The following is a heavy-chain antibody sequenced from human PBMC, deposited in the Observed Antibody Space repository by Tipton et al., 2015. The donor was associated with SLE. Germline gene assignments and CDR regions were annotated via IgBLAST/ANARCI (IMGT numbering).Heavy chain of an antibody. V-gene: IGHV4-59*08. J-gene: IGHJ4*02. CDR1: GGSINTYY. CDR3: ARGTIAARRLDY. Sequence: TLSLTCTVSGGSINTYYWSWIRQPPGKGLEWIGYIYYSGSTNYNPSLKSRVTISVDTSKNQFSLKLNSVTAADTAVYYCARGTIAARRLDYWGQGTLVTVSS. D-gene: IGHD6-6*01. CDR2: IYYSGST.